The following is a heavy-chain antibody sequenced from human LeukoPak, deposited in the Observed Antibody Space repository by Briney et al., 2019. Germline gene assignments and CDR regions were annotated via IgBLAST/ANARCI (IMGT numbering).Heavy chain of an antibody. J-gene: IGHJ6*02. CDR2: ISAYSGDT. V-gene: IGHV1-18*01. Sequence: ASVKVSCKTSGYTFTSYAVSWVRQAPGQGLEWMGWISAYSGDTNYVQNLQGRVSMTTDTSTSTAYMELRSLRSDDTAVYYCARDPLSSSWSTYYYGLDVWGQGTTVTVSS. CDR1: GYTFTSYA. D-gene: IGHD6-13*01. CDR3: ARDPLSSSWSTYYYGLDV.